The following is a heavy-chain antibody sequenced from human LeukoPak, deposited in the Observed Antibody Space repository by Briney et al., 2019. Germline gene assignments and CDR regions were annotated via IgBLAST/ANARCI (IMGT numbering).Heavy chain of an antibody. CDR1: GGSISSSSYY. V-gene: IGHV4-39*01. J-gene: IGHJ4*02. D-gene: IGHD3-22*01. CDR3: ARRAYDSSGYGYYFDY. CDR2: IYYSGGT. Sequence: PSETLSLTCTVSGGSISSSSYYWGWIRQPPGKGLEWIGSIYYSGGTYYNPSLKSRVTISVDTSKNRFSLKLSSVTAADTAVYYCARRAYDSSGYGYYFDYWGQGTLVTVSS.